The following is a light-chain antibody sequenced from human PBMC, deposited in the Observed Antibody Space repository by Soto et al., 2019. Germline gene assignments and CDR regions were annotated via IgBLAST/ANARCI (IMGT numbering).Light chain of an antibody. CDR1: QGINNY. CDR3: QKYNSAPRT. J-gene: IGKJ1*01. Sequence: DIQLTQSPSSLSASVGDRVTLTCLASQGINNYLAWYQQKPGKVPELLIYGASTLQSGVPSRFSGSGSGTDFTLTISSLQPEDVATYYCQKYNSAPRTFGQGTKVDI. CDR2: GAS. V-gene: IGKV1-27*01.